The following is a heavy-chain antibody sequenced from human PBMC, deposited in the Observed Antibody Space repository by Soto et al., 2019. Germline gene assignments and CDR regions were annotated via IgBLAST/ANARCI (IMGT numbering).Heavy chain of an antibody. CDR3: VKDGQQLVKSPILAYYYGMDV. V-gene: IGHV3-64D*08. J-gene: IGHJ6*02. CDR2: ISSNGGST. D-gene: IGHD6-13*01. CDR1: GFTFSSYA. Sequence: GGSLRLSCSASGFTFSSYAMHWVRQAPGKGLEYVSAISSNGGSTYYADSVKGRFTISRDNSKNTLYLQMSSLRAEDTAVYYCVKDGQQLVKSPILAYYYGMDVWGQGTTVTVSS.